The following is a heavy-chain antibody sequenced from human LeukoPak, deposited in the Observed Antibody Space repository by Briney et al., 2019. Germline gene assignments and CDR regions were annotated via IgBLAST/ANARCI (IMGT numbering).Heavy chain of an antibody. D-gene: IGHD3-16*02. CDR2: INHSGST. J-gene: IGHJ4*02. Sequence: SETLSLTCAVYGGSFSGYYWSWIRQPPGKGLEWIGGINHSGSTNYNPSLKSRVTISVDTSKNQFSLKLSSVTAADTAVYYCARVGIMITFGGVIVPLPLDYWGQGSLVTVSS. CDR1: GGSFSGYY. CDR3: ARVGIMITFGGVIVPLPLDY. V-gene: IGHV4-34*01.